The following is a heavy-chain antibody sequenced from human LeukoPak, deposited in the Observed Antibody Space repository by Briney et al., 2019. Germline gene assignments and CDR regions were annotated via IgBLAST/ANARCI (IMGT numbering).Heavy chain of an antibody. J-gene: IGHJ4*02. CDR1: GFSFSDYY. CDR2: ISSSGTTI. Sequence: GGSPRLSCAASGFSFSDYYMSWIRQAPGKGLEWVSYISSSGTTIYYADSVKGRFTVSRDNAKSSLYLQMNSLRAEDTAVYYCARDYRSTFDYWGQGTLVTVSS. D-gene: IGHD4-11*01. CDR3: ARDYRSTFDY. V-gene: IGHV3-11*01.